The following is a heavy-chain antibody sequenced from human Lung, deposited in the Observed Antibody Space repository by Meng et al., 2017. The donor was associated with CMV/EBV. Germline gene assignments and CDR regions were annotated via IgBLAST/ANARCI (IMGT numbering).Heavy chain of an antibody. CDR3: ARRRGGSGRDC. CDR1: GGSISSNGYY. D-gene: IGHD3-10*01. CDR2: IYHSGST. J-gene: IGHJ4*02. V-gene: IGHV4-39*01. Sequence: QLRVPGSGPGLVKPAETLSLTCTVSGGSISSNGYYWDWVRQPPGKGLEWIGAIYHSGSTSYNPSLQSRVTMFVDTSKNQFSLMLTSVTATDTAVYYCARRRGGSGRDCWGQGTLVTVSS.